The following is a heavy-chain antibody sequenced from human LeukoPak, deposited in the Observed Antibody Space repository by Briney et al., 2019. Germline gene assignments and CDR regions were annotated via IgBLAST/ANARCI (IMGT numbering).Heavy chain of an antibody. J-gene: IGHJ3*02. V-gene: IGHV1-18*01. CDR1: GYTFTSYG. CDR2: ISPHNGGT. Sequence: ASVKVSCKASGYTFTSYGISWVRQAPGQGLQWMGWISPHNGGTNYAQEFQDRVAVTGDTSISTAYMELRRLRSDDTAVYYCARVGYDSSGYYYVRESVDAFDIWGQGTMVTVSS. CDR3: ARVGYDSSGYYYVRESVDAFDI. D-gene: IGHD3-22*01.